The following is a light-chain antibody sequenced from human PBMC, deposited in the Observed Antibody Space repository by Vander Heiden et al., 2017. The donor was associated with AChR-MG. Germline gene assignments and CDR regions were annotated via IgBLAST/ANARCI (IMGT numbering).Light chain of an antibody. V-gene: IGLV1-40*01. J-gene: IGLJ2*01. Sequence: QSVLTQPPSVSGAPGQRVTISCTGSRSNIGAGFDVHWYQQLPGTAPKLLILGNTNRPSGAPDRFAGSMSGTSASLAISGLQAEDEADYYCQSYDNILSGAIFGGGTKLTVL. CDR1: RSNIGAGFD. CDR2: GNT. CDR3: QSYDNILSGAI.